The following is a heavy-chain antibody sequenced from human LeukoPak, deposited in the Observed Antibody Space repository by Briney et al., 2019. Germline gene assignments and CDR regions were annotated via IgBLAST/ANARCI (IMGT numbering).Heavy chain of an antibody. CDR1: GCTFTSYY. J-gene: IGHJ5*02. V-gene: IGHV1-46*01. CDR2: INPSGGST. CDR3: ARAPIYDFWSGPKDNWFDP. D-gene: IGHD3-3*01. Sequence: ASVKVSCKASGCTFTSYYMHWVRQAPGQGLEWMGIINPSGGSTSYAQKFQGRVTMTRDTSTSTVYMELSSLRSEDTAVYYCARAPIYDFWSGPKDNWFDPWGQGTLVTVSS.